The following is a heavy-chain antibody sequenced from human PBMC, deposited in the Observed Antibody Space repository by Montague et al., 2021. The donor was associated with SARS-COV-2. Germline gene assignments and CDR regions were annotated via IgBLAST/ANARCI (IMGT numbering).Heavy chain of an antibody. Sequence: SETLSLTCTVSGGSISSYSWSWIRQPPGKGLEWIGYIFYSGSTNYNPSLKSRVTISVDTSKNQLSLKLSSVTAADTAVYYCARTGLGAYDILTGYPVNAFDYWGRGTMVTVSS. CDR1: GGSISSYS. CDR2: IFYSGST. J-gene: IGHJ3*01. D-gene: IGHD3-9*01. CDR3: ARTGLGAYDILTGYPVNAFDY. V-gene: IGHV4-59*01.